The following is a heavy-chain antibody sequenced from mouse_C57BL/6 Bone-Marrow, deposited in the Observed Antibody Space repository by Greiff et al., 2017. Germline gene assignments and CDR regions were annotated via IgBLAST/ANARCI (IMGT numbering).Heavy chain of an antibody. J-gene: IGHJ2*01. CDR1: GFTFSSYG. D-gene: IGHD1-1*01. Sequence: EVQRVESGGDLVKPGGSLKLSCAASGFTFSSYGMSWVRQTPDKRLEWVATISSGGSYTYYPDSVKGRFTISRDNAKNTLYLQMSSLKSEDTAMYYCARLGYYGSSPDYWGQGTTLTVSS. V-gene: IGHV5-6*01. CDR2: ISSGGSYT. CDR3: ARLGYYGSSPDY.